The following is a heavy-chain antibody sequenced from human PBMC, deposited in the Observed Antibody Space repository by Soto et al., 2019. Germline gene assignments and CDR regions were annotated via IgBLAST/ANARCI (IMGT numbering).Heavy chain of an antibody. Sequence: ISCEVCGYPFAGDLIAWVRQMPGKGLELMGIIYPSDSDTRYRPSFQGQVTISADKSISSAYLQWSSLRASDTAMYYCARGGVSTRTFDYWGQGTPGSV. CDR1: GYPFAGDL. J-gene: IGHJ4*02. CDR2: IYPSDSDT. V-gene: IGHV5-51*01. D-gene: IGHD3-3*01. CDR3: ARGGVSTRTFDY.